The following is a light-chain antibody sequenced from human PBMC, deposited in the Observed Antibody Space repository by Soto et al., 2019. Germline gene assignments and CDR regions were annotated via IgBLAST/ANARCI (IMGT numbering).Light chain of an antibody. CDR2: GAS. Sequence: EIVMTQSPATLSVSPGERVTLSCRARQSVGSNLAWYQQKPGQAPRLLIYGASTRATGIPARFSGSGSETDFTLTISSLEPEDFAVYYCQQYNNWPPWTFGQGTRWIS. CDR3: QQYNNWPPWT. J-gene: IGKJ1*01. CDR1: QSVGSN. V-gene: IGKV3-15*01.